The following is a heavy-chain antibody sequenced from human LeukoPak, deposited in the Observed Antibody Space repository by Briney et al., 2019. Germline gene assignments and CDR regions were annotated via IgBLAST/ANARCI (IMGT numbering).Heavy chain of an antibody. V-gene: IGHV3-30*18. J-gene: IGHJ6*02. Sequence: GGSLRLSCAASGFTFRIYEMNWVRQAPGKGLEWVAVTSYDGSNKYYADSVKGRFTISRDNSKNTLYLQMNSLRAEDTAVYYCAKDRRSGSGYSYGYYYYYGMDVWGQGTTVTVSS. CDR1: GFTFRIYE. D-gene: IGHD5-18*01. CDR3: AKDRRSGSGYSYGYYYYYGMDV. CDR2: TSYDGSNK.